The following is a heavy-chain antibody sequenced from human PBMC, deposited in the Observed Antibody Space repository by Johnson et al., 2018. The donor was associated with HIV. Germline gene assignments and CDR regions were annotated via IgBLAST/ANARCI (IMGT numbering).Heavy chain of an antibody. CDR3: AKSIVVVIAGNNEDAFDI. V-gene: IGHV3-30*18. D-gene: IGHD2-21*01. J-gene: IGHJ3*02. CDR2: ISKDGSNK. CDR1: GFAFRSYG. Sequence: QVQLVESGGGVVQAGRSLRLSCAASGFAFRSYGIHWVRQAPGKGLEWVAVISKDGSNKYYADSVTGRFTISRDNPKNTLYLQRNSLRDEDTAVYYCAKSIVVVIAGNNEDAFDIWGQGTMVTVSS.